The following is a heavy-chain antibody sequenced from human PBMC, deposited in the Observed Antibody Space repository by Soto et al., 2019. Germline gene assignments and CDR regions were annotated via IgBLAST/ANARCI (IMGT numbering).Heavy chain of an antibody. V-gene: IGHV3-9*01. D-gene: IGHD3-16*02. CDR3: AKDITMITFGGVIATVGMDV. J-gene: IGHJ6*02. CDR2: ISWNSGSI. CDR1: GFTFDDYA. Sequence: GGSLRLSCAASGFTFDDYAMHWVRQAPGKGLEWVSGISWNSGSIGYADSVKGRFTISRDNAKNSLHLQMNSLRAEDTALYYCAKDITMITFGGVIATVGMDVWGQGTTVTVSS.